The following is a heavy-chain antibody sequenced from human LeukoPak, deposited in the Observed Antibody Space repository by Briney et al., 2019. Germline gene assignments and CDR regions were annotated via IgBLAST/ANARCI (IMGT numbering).Heavy chain of an antibody. CDR3: ASGRSGWLIDFDY. CDR1: GGSFSGYY. Sequence: SETLSLTCAVYGGSFSGYYWSWIRRPPGKGLEWIGEINHRGSTNYNPSLKSRVTISVDTSKNQLSLKLSSVPAADTDVYYCASGRSGWLIDFDYWGQGTLVTVSS. CDR2: INHRGST. J-gene: IGHJ4*02. D-gene: IGHD6-19*01. V-gene: IGHV4-34*01.